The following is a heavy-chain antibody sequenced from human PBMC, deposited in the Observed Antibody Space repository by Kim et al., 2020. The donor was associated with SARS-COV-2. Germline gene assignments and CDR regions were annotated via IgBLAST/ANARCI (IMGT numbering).Heavy chain of an antibody. J-gene: IGHJ6*02. CDR3: ARKNEMATINGYYYYGMDV. V-gene: IGHV1-18*01. Sequence: ASVKVSCKASGYTFTSYGISWVRQAPGQGLEWMGWISAYNGNTNYEQKLQGRVTMTTDTSTSTAYMELRSLRSDDTAVYYCARKNEMATINGYYYYGMDVWGQGTTVTVSS. CDR1: GYTFTSYG. D-gene: IGHD5-12*01. CDR2: ISAYNGNT.